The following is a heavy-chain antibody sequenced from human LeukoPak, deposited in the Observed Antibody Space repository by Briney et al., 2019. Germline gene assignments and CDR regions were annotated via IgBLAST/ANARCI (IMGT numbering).Heavy chain of an antibody. CDR2: IIPIFGTA. CDR3: ARDLDGSLIDC. V-gene: IGHV1-69*13. CDR1: GGTFSSYA. Sequence: AASVKVSCKASGGTFSSYAIRWVRQAPGQGLEWMGGIIPIFGTANYAQKFQGRVTITADESTSTAYMELSSLRSEDTAVYYCARDLDGSLIDCWGQGTLVTVSS. J-gene: IGHJ4*02. D-gene: IGHD3-9*01.